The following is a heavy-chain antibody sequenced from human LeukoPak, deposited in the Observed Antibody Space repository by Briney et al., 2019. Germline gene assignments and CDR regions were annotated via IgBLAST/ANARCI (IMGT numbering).Heavy chain of an antibody. CDR1: GFTVSSNY. J-gene: IGHJ4*02. D-gene: IGHD1-1*01. CDR2: IDWDDAK. V-gene: IGHV2-70*11. Sequence: LRLSCAASGFTVSSNYMSWIPQPPGKALEWLARIDWDDAKYYSTSLKTRLTISKDTSKNQVVLIMTNMDPVDTATYLCARIERRLGLHFDYSGQGTLVTVSS. CDR3: ARIERRLGLHFDY.